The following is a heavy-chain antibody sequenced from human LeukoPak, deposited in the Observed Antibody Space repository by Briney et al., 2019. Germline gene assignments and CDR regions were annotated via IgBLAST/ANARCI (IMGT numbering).Heavy chain of an antibody. Sequence: ASVKVSCKASGYTFTGYYIHWVRQAPGQGLEWIGWINPNSGDTSYAQKFQGSVTMTRDMSITTAYAELSSLKSDDTAVYYCARGNPTPSDYWGQGTLVTVSS. CDR1: GYTFTGYY. V-gene: IGHV1-2*02. CDR3: ARGNPTPSDY. CDR2: INPNSGDT. J-gene: IGHJ4*02.